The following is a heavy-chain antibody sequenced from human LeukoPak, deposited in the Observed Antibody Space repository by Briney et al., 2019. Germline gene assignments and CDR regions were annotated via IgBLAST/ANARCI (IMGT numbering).Heavy chain of an antibody. CDR1: GFTFSTYA. Sequence: GSLRLSCAVSGFTFSTYAMDWIRQAPGRGLEWVAVTSSDGTNKYYADSVKGRFTISRDNSKNTLYLQMNSLRVEDTAVYYCARVHGSGPTSDAFDIWGQGTMVTVSS. D-gene: IGHD1-26*01. CDR3: ARVHGSGPTSDAFDI. V-gene: IGHV3-30-3*01. J-gene: IGHJ3*02. CDR2: TSSDGTNK.